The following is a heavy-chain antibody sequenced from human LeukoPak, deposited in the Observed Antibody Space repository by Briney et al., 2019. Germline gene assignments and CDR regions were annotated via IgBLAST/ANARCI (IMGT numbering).Heavy chain of an antibody. Sequence: GGSLRLSCAASGFTFSSYAMSWVRQAPGKGLEWVSAISGSGGSTYYADSVKGRFTISRDNSKNTLYLQMNSLRAEDTAVYYCAKNYDFWSGYSSTLYFDYWGQGTLVTVSS. CDR2: ISGSGGST. CDR1: GFTFSSYA. V-gene: IGHV3-23*01. CDR3: AKNYDFWSGYSSTLYFDY. J-gene: IGHJ4*02. D-gene: IGHD3-3*01.